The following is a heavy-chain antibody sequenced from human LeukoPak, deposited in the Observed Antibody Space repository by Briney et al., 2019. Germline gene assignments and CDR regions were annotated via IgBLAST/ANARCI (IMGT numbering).Heavy chain of an antibody. CDR1: GYTFTSHG. Sequence: ASVKVSCKASGYTFTSHGISWVRQAPGQGLEWMGWVSTYNGNTNYVPKYQGRVTMTTDTFTSTAYMELRSLRSDDTAVYYCARDVDTATDQINDYWGQGTLVTVSS. V-gene: IGHV1-18*04. J-gene: IGHJ4*02. D-gene: IGHD5-18*01. CDR2: VSTYNGNT. CDR3: ARDVDTATDQINDY.